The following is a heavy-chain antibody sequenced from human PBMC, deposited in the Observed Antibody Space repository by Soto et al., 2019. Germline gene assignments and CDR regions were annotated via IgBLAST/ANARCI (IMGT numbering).Heavy chain of an antibody. CDR2: MWPSGGT. J-gene: IGHJ5*02. Sequence: PSETLSLTCAVSGVSISSTNWWTWVRQAPGKGLEWIGEMWPSGGTTYNPSLQNRVTISVDNSKNHLSLTLTSVTAADTAIYYCARCLHCSNGGRFDPWGQGALVTFSS. D-gene: IGHD2-8*01. V-gene: IGHV4-4*02. CDR1: GVSISSTNW. CDR3: ARCLHCSNGGRFDP.